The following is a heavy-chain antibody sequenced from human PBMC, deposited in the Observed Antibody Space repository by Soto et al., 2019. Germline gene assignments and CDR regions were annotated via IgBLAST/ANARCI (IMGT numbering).Heavy chain of an antibody. CDR2: ISSSSSYT. CDR3: ARVRFLEWLLYFDY. J-gene: IGHJ4*02. Sequence: QVQLVESGGGLVKPGGSLRLSCAASGFTFSDYYMSWIRQAPGKGLEWVSYISSSSSYTNYADSVKGRFTISRDNAKNSLYLQMNSLRAEDTAVYYCARVRFLEWLLYFDYWGQGTLVTVSS. D-gene: IGHD3-3*01. V-gene: IGHV3-11*06. CDR1: GFTFSDYY.